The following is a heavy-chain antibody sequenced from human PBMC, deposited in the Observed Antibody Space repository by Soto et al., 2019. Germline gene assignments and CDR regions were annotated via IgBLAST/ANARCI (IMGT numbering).Heavy chain of an antibody. CDR1: GFTFSSYW. CDR3: ARVPVGTMGYFDL. V-gene: IGHV3-7*02. D-gene: IGHD1-26*01. Sequence: PGGSLRLSCAASGFTFSSYWMSWVRQAPGKGLEWVANIKQDGSEKYYVDSVKGRFTIPRDNAKNSLYLQMINLRAEDTAVYYCARVPVGTMGYFDLWGHGTLVTVSS. J-gene: IGHJ2*01. CDR2: IKQDGSEK.